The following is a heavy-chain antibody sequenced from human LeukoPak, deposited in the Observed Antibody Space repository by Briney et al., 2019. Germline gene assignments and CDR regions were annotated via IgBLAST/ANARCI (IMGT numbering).Heavy chain of an antibody. Sequence: GGSMRLSCAAPGFTVRSNYMSWVRQAPGKGLEWVSLFYIDGSTYYADSVKGRFTLSRDNSKDTLYLQMNSLRAEDTAVYYCARDPGGDYDYWGQGTLAGVSS. D-gene: IGHD4-17*01. V-gene: IGHV3-66*01. CDR3: ARDPGGDYDY. CDR1: GFTVRSNY. J-gene: IGHJ4*02. CDR2: FYIDGST.